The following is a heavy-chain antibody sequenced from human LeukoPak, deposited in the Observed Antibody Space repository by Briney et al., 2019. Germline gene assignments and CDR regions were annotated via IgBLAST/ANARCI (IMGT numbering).Heavy chain of an antibody. Sequence: PSETLSLTCTVSGGSINNYYWSWIRQRPGKGLEWIGYIYYTGSTNYNPSLKSRVTISVDTSKSHFSLKMSTLTAADTAVYYCARHRGSGYPYFDYWGQGTLVTVSS. CDR1: GGSINNYY. D-gene: IGHD3-22*01. CDR3: ARHRGSGYPYFDY. V-gene: IGHV4-59*01. J-gene: IGHJ4*02. CDR2: IYYTGST.